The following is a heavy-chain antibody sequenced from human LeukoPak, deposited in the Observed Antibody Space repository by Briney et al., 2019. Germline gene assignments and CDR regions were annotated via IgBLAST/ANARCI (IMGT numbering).Heavy chain of an antibody. Sequence: RGSLRVSCAAPGFTFSSFWMSWGRQAPGKGLGWVANIKQDGSEKYYVDSVKGRFTISRDNTKNPLYLQMNSLRAEDTAVYYCARDKAAAVSFDYWGQGTLVTVSS. D-gene: IGHD6-13*01. CDR1: GFTFSSFW. CDR3: ARDKAAAVSFDY. CDR2: IKQDGSEK. V-gene: IGHV3-7*01. J-gene: IGHJ4*02.